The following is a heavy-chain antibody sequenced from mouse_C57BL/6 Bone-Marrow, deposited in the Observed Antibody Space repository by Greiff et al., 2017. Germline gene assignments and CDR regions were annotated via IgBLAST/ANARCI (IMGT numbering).Heavy chain of an antibody. CDR1: GYSITSGYD. D-gene: IGHD6-1*01. CDR2: ISYSGST. Sequence: EVQVVESGPGMVKPSQSLSLTCTVTGYSITSGYDWHWIRHFPGNKLEWMGYISYSGSTNYNPSLKSRISITHDTSKNHFFLKLNSVTTEDTATYYCARGGATRDFDYWGQGTTLTVSS. CDR3: ARGGATRDFDY. V-gene: IGHV3-1*01. J-gene: IGHJ2*01.